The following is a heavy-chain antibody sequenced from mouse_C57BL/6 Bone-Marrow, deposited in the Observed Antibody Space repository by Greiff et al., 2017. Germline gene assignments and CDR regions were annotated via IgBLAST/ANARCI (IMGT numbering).Heavy chain of an antibody. J-gene: IGHJ1*03. CDR3: TREELLYWYFDV. CDR2: IDPETGGT. V-gene: IGHV1-15*01. Sequence: QVQLQQSGAELVRPGASVTLSCKASGYTFTDYEMHWVKQTPVHGLEWLGAIDPETGGTAYNQKFKGKAILTADKSSSTADMELRSLTSEDSAVYYCTREELLYWYFDVWGTGTTVTVSS. CDR1: GYTFTDYE.